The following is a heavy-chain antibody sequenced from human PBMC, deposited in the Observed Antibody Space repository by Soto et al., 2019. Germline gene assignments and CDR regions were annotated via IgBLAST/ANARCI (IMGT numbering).Heavy chain of an antibody. D-gene: IGHD3-3*01. CDR2: IIPIFGTA. CDR3: ARERDGDNFTNWLDP. J-gene: IGHJ5*02. CDR1: GGTFSSYA. V-gene: IGHV1-69*13. Sequence: SVKVSCKASGGTFSSYAISWVRQAPGQGLEWMGGIIPIFGTANYAQKFQGRVTITADESTSTAYMELSSLRSEDTAVYYCARERDGDNFTNWLDPWGQGTLVTVSS.